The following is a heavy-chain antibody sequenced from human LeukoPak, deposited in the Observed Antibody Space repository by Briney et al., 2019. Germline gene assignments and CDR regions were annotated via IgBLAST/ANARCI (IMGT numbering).Heavy chain of an antibody. CDR1: GGSISSYY. CDR2: IYYSGST. CDR3: ARTYYDIAGYFYGMDV. D-gene: IGHD3-9*01. V-gene: IGHV4-59*01. J-gene: IGHJ6*02. Sequence: PSETLSLICTVSGGSISSYYWSWLRQPPGKGLEWIGYIYYSGSTNYNPSLKSRVTISVDTSKNQFSLNLSSVTAADTAVYYCARTYYDIAGYFYGMDVWGQGTTVTVSS.